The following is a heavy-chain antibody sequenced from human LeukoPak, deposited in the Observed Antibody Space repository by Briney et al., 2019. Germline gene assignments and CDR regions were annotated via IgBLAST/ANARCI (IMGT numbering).Heavy chain of an antibody. Sequence: PSETLSLTCTVSGESITSCQYYWSWIRQSAVKELEWIGRFYISGFTNYNPSLKSRVTISLDRSRNQFFLNLTSVTAADTAVYYCARDDYGDSFQLWGQGTLVTVSS. CDR3: ARDDYGDSFQL. CDR1: GESITSCQYY. D-gene: IGHD4-17*01. CDR2: FYISGFT. J-gene: IGHJ1*01. V-gene: IGHV4-61*02.